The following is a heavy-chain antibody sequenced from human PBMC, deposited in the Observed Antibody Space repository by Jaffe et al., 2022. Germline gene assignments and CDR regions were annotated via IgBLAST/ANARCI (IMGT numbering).Heavy chain of an antibody. Sequence: EVQLLESGGGLVQPGGSLRLSCAASGFTFSSYAMSWVRQAPGKGLEWVSAISGSGGSTYYADSVKGRFTISRDNSKNTLYLQMNSLRAEDTAVYYCAKDSWDWGRMGGAFDIWGQGTMVTVSS. CDR3: AKDSWDWGRMGGAFDI. CDR2: ISGSGGST. D-gene: IGHD3-16*01. J-gene: IGHJ3*02. V-gene: IGHV3-23*01. CDR1: GFTFSSYA.